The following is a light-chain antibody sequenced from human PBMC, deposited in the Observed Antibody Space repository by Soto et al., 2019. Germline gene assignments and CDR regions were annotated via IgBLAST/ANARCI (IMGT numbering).Light chain of an antibody. J-gene: IGLJ2*01. CDR1: SRDVGGYNY. V-gene: IGLV2-14*01. CDR2: EVS. Sequence: QSALTQPASVSGSPGQSITISCTGTSRDVGGYNYVSWYQQHPGKAPKRMIYEVSNRPSGVSNRFSGSKSGNTASLTISGLQPEDEADYYCSSYRNSTTLVVFGRGTKVTVL. CDR3: SSYRNSTTLVV.